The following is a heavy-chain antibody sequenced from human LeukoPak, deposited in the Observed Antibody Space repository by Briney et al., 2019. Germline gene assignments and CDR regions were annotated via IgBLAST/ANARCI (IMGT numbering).Heavy chain of an antibody. CDR3: ARGRRSGSLGYCSGGSCYKKVGLDY. V-gene: IGHV4-34*01. CDR2: INHSGST. CDR1: GGSFSGYY. D-gene: IGHD2-15*01. J-gene: IGHJ4*02. Sequence: SETLSLTCAVYGGSFSGYYWSWIRQPPGKGLEWIGEINHSGSTNYNPSLKSRVTISVDTSKNQFSLKLSSVAAADTAVYYCARGRRSGSLGYCSGGSCYKKVGLDYWGQGTLVTVSS.